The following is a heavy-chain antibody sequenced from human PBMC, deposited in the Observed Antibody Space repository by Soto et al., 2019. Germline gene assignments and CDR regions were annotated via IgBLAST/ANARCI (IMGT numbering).Heavy chain of an antibody. D-gene: IGHD2-8*01. CDR1: GFTFSSYG. CDR2: IWYDGSNK. V-gene: IGHV3-33*01. J-gene: IGHJ6*02. CDR3: AREYAMVYAIYYYYYGMDV. Sequence: QVQLVESGGGVVQPGRSLRLSCAASGFTFSSYGMHWVRQAPGKGLEWVAVIWYDGSNKYYADSVKGRFTISRDNSKNTLYLQMNSLRAEDTAVYYCAREYAMVYAIYYYYYGMDVWGQGTTVTVSS.